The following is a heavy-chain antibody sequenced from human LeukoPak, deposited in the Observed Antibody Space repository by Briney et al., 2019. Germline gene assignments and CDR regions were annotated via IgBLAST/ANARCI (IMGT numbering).Heavy chain of an antibody. Sequence: ASVKVSCKASGYTFTSYYMHWVRQAPGQGLEWMGIINPSGGSTSYAQKFQGRVTMTRDMSTSTVYMELSSLRSEDTAVYYCAREIIRGRGYYYYYMDVWGKGTTVTVSS. D-gene: IGHD3-3*01. J-gene: IGHJ6*03. CDR3: AREIIRGRGYYYYYMDV. CDR1: GYTFTSYY. CDR2: INPSGGST. V-gene: IGHV1-46*01.